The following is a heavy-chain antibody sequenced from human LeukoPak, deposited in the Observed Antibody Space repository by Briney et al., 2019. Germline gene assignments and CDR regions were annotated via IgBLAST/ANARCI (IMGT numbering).Heavy chain of an antibody. CDR1: GFTFSYA. D-gene: IGHD6-13*01. CDR3: GKEFSSGWFF. V-gene: IGHV3-23*01. J-gene: IGHJ4*02. CDR2: IDSSGDYT. Sequence: PGGSLRLSCAASGFTFSYAMTWVRQAPGKGLEWVSSIDSSGDYTFYADSVKGRFTISRDNSKDTLYLQLSGLRAEDTAIYYCGKEFSSGWFFWGQGTLVSASS.